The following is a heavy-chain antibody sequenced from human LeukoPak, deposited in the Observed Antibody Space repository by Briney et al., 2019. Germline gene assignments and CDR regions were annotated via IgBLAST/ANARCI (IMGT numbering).Heavy chain of an antibody. CDR3: ARDHHRRLYDSQARDTFDI. D-gene: IGHD3-22*01. CDR1: AFTFSSYG. CDR2: ISGSGGST. J-gene: IGHJ3*02. Sequence: PGGSLRLSCVASAFTFSSYGMSWVRQAPEKGLEWVSAISGSGGSTYYADSVEGRFSISRDIAKNSLYLQMNSLRAEDTAVYYCARDHHRRLYDSQARDTFDIWGQGTMVTVSS. V-gene: IGHV3-23*01.